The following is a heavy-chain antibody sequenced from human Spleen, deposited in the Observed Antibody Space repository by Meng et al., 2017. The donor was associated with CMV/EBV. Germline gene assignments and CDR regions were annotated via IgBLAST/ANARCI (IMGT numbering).Heavy chain of an antibody. D-gene: IGHD4-23*01. Sequence: SGYTFTGYYWHWLRHAPGQGLEWMGWLNPDSAGTTYAQQFQGSITMNRDTSISTAYMGLSRLGSDDTAVYYCARELGDDYGGKRTDYWGQGTLVTVSS. V-gene: IGHV1-2*02. CDR2: LNPDSAGT. CDR3: ARELGDDYGGKRTDY. J-gene: IGHJ4*02. CDR1: GYTFTGYY.